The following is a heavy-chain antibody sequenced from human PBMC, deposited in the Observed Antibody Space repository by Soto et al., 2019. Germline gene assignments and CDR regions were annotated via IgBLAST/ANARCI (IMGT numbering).Heavy chain of an antibody. D-gene: IGHD5-12*01. CDR3: VRIRRGYGYNFGY. CDR2: INTDGSTT. CDR1: GFTLSNYW. Sequence: EVQLFESGVVSVQPGGSLRLSCTASGFTLSNYWMHWVRQAPGKWLVWVSRINTDGSTTTYADSVKGRFTISRDNAKNTLYLQTNSLRDEDTSVYYCVRIRRGYGYNFGYWGQGTLVTVAS. J-gene: IGHJ4*02. V-gene: IGHV3-74*01.